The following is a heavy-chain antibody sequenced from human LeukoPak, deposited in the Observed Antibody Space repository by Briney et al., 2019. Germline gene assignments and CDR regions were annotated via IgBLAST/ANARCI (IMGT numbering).Heavy chain of an antibody. J-gene: IGHJ4*02. D-gene: IGHD6-19*01. V-gene: IGHV4-59*01. CDR3: ARDGKAVAGSKGDY. CDR2: IYYSGST. CDR1: GGSISSYY. Sequence: ASETLSLTCTVSGGSISSYYWSWIRQPPGKGLEWIGYIYYSGSTNYNPSLKSRVTISVDTSKNQFSLKLSSVTAADTAVYYCARDGKAVAGSKGDYWGQGTLVTVSS.